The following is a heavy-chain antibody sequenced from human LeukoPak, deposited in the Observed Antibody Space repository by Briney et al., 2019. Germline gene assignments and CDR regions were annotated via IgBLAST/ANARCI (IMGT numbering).Heavy chain of an antibody. J-gene: IGHJ4*02. V-gene: IGHV1-69*05. CDR1: GGTFSSYA. CDR2: IIPIFGTA. Sequence: ASVKVSCKASGGTFSSYAISWVRQAPGQGLEWMGGIIPIFGTANYAQKFQGRVTMTRNTSISTAYMELSSLRSEDTAVYYCARAVGGWGDFDYWGQGTLVTVSS. D-gene: IGHD6-19*01. CDR3: ARAVGGWGDFDY.